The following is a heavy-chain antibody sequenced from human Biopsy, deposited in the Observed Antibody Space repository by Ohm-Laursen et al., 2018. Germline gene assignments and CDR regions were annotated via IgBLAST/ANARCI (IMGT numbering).Heavy chain of an antibody. V-gene: IGHV3-9*01. CDR3: VRDQGHYYDKSDYKIGDWV. CDR2: ISWNSDTI. D-gene: IGHD3-22*01. CDR1: GFTFDDYA. J-gene: IGHJ4*01. Sequence: SLRLSCTAFGFTFDDYAMHWVRQAPAKGLEWVSGISWNSDTIGYADSVKGRFTISRDNAKNSLYLQMNSLRVEDTALYYCVRDQGHYYDKSDYKIGDWVWGHGTLVTVSS.